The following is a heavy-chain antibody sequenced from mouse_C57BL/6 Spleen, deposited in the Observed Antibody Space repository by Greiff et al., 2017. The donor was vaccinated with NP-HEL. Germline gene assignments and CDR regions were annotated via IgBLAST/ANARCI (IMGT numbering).Heavy chain of an antibody. CDR2: IYPSDSET. Sequence: VQLQQPGAELVRPGSSVKLSCKASGYTFTSYWMDWVNQRPGQGLEWIGNIYPSDSETHYNQKFKDKATLTVDKSSSTAYMQLSSLTSEDSAVYYCARPRDYYGSSYSYWGQGTTLTVSS. J-gene: IGHJ2*01. CDR1: GYTFTSYW. D-gene: IGHD1-1*01. V-gene: IGHV1-61*01. CDR3: ARPRDYYGSSYSY.